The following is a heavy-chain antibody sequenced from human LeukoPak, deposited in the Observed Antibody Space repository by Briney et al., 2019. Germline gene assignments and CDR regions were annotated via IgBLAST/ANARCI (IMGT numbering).Heavy chain of an antibody. CDR3: ASSRGGYYGSGTFFDY. D-gene: IGHD3-10*01. Sequence: SQTLSLTCAISGDSVSSNSAAWNWIRQSPSRGLEWLGGTYYRSKWYNDYAVSVKSRITINPDTSKNQFSLQLNPVTPEDTAVYYCASSRGGYYGSGTFFDYWGQGTLVTVSS. CDR1: GDSVSSNSAA. CDR2: TYYRSKWYN. J-gene: IGHJ4*02. V-gene: IGHV6-1*01.